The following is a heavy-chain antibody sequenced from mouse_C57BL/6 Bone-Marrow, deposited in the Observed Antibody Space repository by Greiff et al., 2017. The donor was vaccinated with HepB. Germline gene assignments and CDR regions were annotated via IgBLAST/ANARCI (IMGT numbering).Heavy chain of an antibody. D-gene: IGHD1-1*01. CDR3: ARRGLYGSRRDWYFGV. V-gene: IGHV1-18*01. Sequence: EVQLQQSGPELVKPGASVKIPCKASGYTFTDYNMDWVKQSHGKSLEWIGDINPNNGGTIYNQKFKGKATLTVDKSSSTAYMELRSLTSEDTAVYYCARRGLYGSRRDWYFGVWGTGTTVTVSS. J-gene: IGHJ1*03. CDR2: INPNNGGT. CDR1: GYTFTDYN.